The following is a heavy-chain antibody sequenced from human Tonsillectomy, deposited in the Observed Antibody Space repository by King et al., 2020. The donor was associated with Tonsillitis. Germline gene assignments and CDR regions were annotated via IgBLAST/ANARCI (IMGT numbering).Heavy chain of an antibody. CDR2: ISGRKRDT. Sequence: VQLVESGGGLVKPGGSLRLSCAASGFTFSTYAMNWVRQAPGKGLEWGSCISGRKRDTFYAGSVKGRFTISRDNAKNSLYLQMNSLRAEDTAVYYCAGESMIVVGAFDIWGQGTMVTVSS. CDR1: GFTFSTYA. V-gene: IGHV3-21*01. D-gene: IGHD3-22*01. J-gene: IGHJ3*02. CDR3: AGESMIVVGAFDI.